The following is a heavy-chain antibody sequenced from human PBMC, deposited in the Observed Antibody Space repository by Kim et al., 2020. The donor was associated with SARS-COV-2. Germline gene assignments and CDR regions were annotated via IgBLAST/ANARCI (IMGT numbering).Heavy chain of an antibody. CDR3: ARETGPGRFGELLPHYYYYYGMDV. Sequence: SETLSLTCTVSGGSISSYYWSWIRQPPGKGLEWIGYIYYSGSTNYNPSLKSRVTISVDTSKNQFSLKLSSVTAADTAVYYCARETGPGRFGELLPHYYYYYGMDVWGQGTTVTVS. CDR1: GGSISSYY. CDR2: IYYSGST. J-gene: IGHJ6*02. V-gene: IGHV4-59*01. D-gene: IGHD3-10*01.